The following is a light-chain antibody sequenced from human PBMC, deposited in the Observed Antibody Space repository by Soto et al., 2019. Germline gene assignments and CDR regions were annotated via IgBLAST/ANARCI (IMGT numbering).Light chain of an antibody. CDR2: GAS. CDR3: QQYGTAPYA. V-gene: IGKV3-20*01. CDR1: QSVTDRY. J-gene: IGKJ2*01. Sequence: EIVLTQSPGTLSLSPGERATLFCRASQSVTDRYLAWCQKKPGQTPRLVIYGASSRATGIPDRFSGSGSGTDFTLTTSRLEPEDFAVYYCQQYGTAPYAFGQGTKLEI.